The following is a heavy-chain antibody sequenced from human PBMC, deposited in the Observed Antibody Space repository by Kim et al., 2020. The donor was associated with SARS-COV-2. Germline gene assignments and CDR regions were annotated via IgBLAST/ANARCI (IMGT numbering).Heavy chain of an antibody. CDR1: GGTFSSYA. CDR3: ARGEDIVVVTAILYYYYGMEV. D-gene: IGHD2-21*02. Sequence: SVKVSCKASGGTFSSYAISWVRQAPGQGLEWMGGIIPIFGTANYAQKFQGRVTITADESTSTAYMELSSLRSEDTAVYYCARGEDIVVVTAILYYYYGMEVWGQGTTVTVSS. J-gene: IGHJ6*01. V-gene: IGHV1-69*13. CDR2: IIPIFGTA.